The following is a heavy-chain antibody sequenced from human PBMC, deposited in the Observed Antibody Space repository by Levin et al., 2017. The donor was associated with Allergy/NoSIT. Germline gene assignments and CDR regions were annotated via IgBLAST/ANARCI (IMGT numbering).Heavy chain of an antibody. CDR3: ARLGQQLIRGNAFDI. CDR2: LYYSGST. Sequence: SCTVSGASISSSTYFGGWIRQPPGKGLEWIGSLYYSGSTYYNPSLRSRVTISGDTSKNQFSLKLTSVTAADTAVYYCARLGQQLIRGNAFDIWGQGTMVTVSS. J-gene: IGHJ3*02. V-gene: IGHV4-39*01. CDR1: GASISSSTYF. D-gene: IGHD6-13*01.